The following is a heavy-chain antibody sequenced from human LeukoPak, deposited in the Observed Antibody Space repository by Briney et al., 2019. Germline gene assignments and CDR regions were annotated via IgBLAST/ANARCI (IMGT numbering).Heavy chain of an antibody. CDR2: ISSSIYV. V-gene: IGHV3-69-1*01. CDR3: ARDARVRLGWGYEAGCLDH. J-gene: IGHJ5*02. Sequence: TGGSLRLSCAASGFTFSGYDMNWVRQAPGKGLEWVSSISSSIYVSYADSVKGRYTISRDNAKNSLYLQMNSLSTEDTAVYYCARDARVRLGWGYEAGCLDHWGQGTLVTVSS. CDR1: GFTFSGYD. D-gene: IGHD3-3*01.